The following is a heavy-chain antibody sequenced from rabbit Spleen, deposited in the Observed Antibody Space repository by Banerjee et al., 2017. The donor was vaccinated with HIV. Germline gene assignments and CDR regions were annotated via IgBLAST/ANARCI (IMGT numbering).Heavy chain of an antibody. J-gene: IGHJ4*01. CDR1: EFDFSSYG. CDR2: IVPIFGVT. CDR3: VREAGYGAYGDANL. D-gene: IGHD6-1*01. V-gene: IGHV1S7*01. Sequence: QSLEESGGGLVKPGGSLKLPCKASEFDFSSYGMSWVRQAPGKGLEWIGYIVPIFGVTYYATWVNGRFTLSSHNAQNTLYLQLNSLTAADTATYFCVREAGYGAYGDANLWGPGTLVTVS.